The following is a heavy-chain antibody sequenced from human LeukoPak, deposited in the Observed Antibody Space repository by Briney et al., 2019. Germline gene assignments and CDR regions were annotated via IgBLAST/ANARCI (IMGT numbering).Heavy chain of an antibody. V-gene: IGHV3-48*03. CDR1: GFTFSSYE. J-gene: IGHJ3*02. CDR3: ARDCLRGYSSSIDAFDI. CDR2: ISSSGSTI. D-gene: IGHD6-13*01. Sequence: GGSLRLSCAASGFTFSSYEMNWVRQAPGKGLEWDSYISSSGSTIYYADSVKGRFTISRDNAKNSLYLQMNSLRAEDTAVYYCARDCLRGYSSSIDAFDIWGQGTMVTVSS.